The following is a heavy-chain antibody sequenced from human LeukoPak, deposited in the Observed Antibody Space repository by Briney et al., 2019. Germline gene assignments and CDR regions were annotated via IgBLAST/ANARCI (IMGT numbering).Heavy chain of an antibody. Sequence: PSETLSLTCSVSGYSISSGYYWGWIRQPPGKGLEWIGTIYHSETTFYNPSLQSRVTVSLDTSKNQFSLKLSSVTAADTAVYYCAREVRSAWASFDPWGQGTLVTVSS. V-gene: IGHV4-38-2*02. J-gene: IGHJ5*02. CDR2: IYHSETT. D-gene: IGHD1-26*01. CDR1: GYSISSGYY. CDR3: AREVRSAWASFDP.